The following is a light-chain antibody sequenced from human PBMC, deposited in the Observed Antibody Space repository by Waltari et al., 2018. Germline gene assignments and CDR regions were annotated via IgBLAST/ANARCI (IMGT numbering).Light chain of an antibody. J-gene: IGKJ5*01. CDR2: GAS. V-gene: IGKV3-20*01. CDR3: QQYGNSAPIT. Sequence: EIVLTQSPGTLSLSPGERVTLSCRASQSVSSRWLAWYQQKPGQAPRLLIYGASSRATVIPDRFSGSVSGTDFTLTIARLEPEDFAMYYCQQYGNSAPITFGQGTRLEIK. CDR1: QSVSSRW.